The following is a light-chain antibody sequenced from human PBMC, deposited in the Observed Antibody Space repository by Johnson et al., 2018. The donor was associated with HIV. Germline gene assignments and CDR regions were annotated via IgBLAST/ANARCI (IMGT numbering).Light chain of an antibody. Sequence: SVLTQPPSVSAAPGQKVTISCSGSNSNIGNNYVSWYQQLPGTAPKFLIYENNKRPPGIPDRFSGSKSGTSATLGITGLQTGDEADYYCGTWDTSLSAREVFGTGTKVTVL. CDR3: GTWDTSLSAREV. V-gene: IGLV1-51*02. J-gene: IGLJ1*01. CDR1: NSNIGNNY. CDR2: ENN.